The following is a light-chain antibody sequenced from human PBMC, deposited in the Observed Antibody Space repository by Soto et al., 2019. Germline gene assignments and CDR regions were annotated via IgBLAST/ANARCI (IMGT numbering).Light chain of an antibody. CDR3: QQRKSCQDT. CDR1: QSVSSN. CDR2: YAS. Sequence: EIVLTQSPVTLSLSPGERATLSCRASQSVSSNFPWYHQKTGQAPRLLIYYASSRATGIPARFSVSGAGTDFTLTISSLEPEDFAVYYCQQRKSCQDTFGQGTKLEIK. V-gene: IGKV3D-11*02. J-gene: IGKJ2*01.